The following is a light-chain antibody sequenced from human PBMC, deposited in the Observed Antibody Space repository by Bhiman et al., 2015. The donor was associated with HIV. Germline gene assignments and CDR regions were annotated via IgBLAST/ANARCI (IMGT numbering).Light chain of an antibody. J-gene: IGLJ2*01. Sequence: QSALTQPASVSGSPGQSITISCTGSSSDVGAYNYVSWYQQHPGKAPKLMIYDVSKRPSGVSNRFSGSKSGNTASLTISGLQAEDEADYFCCSYAASSTSHVVFGGGTKLTVL. CDR2: DVS. CDR1: SSDVGAYNY. V-gene: IGLV2-23*02. CDR3: CSYAASSTSHVV.